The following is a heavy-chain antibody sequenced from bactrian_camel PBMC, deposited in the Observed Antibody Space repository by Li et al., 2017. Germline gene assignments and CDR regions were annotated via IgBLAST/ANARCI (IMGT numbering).Heavy chain of an antibody. Sequence: VQLVESGGGSAQPGGSLRLTCVASGFTFKNFPMTWVRQAPGKGLEWVSDINSSGRSTNYADSVKGRFTISRDNAKNTLYLQLNSLTREDSAMYYCTRETQWVGYHEFAEYWDQGTQVTVS. D-gene: IGHD5*01. CDR3: TRETQWVGYHEFAEY. CDR2: INSSGRST. J-gene: IGHJ4*01. V-gene: IGHV3S42*01. CDR1: GFTFKNFP.